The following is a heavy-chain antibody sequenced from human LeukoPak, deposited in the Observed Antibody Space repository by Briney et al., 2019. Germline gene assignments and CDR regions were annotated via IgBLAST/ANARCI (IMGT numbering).Heavy chain of an antibody. CDR3: AREPAAAGSYGMDV. CDR2: IKQDGSEK. V-gene: IGHV3-7*03. J-gene: IGHJ6*02. CDR1: GFTFSSYW. D-gene: IGHD6-13*01. Sequence: GGSLRLSCAASGFTFSSYWMSWVRQAPGKGLEWVANIKQDGSEKYYVDSVKGRFTISRDNAKNSLYLQMNSLRAEDTAVYYCAREPAAAGSYGMDVWGQGTTVTVSS.